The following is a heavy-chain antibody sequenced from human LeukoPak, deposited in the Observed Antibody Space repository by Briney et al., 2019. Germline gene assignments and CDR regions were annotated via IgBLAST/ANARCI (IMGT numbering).Heavy chain of an antibody. Sequence: PGGSLRLSCAASGFTVSSNYMSWVRQAPGKGLEWVSVIYSGGSTYYADSVKGRFTISRDNSKNTLYLQMNSLRAEDTAVYYCARGKGGPYNWFDPWGQGTLVTVSS. CDR1: GFTVSSNY. J-gene: IGHJ5*02. CDR3: ARGKGGPYNWFDP. V-gene: IGHV3-53*01. CDR2: IYSGGST.